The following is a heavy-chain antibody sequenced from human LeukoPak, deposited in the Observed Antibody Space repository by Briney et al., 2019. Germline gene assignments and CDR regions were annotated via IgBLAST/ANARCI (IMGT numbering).Heavy chain of an antibody. CDR2: INSDGSST. Sequence: GGSLRLSCAASGFTFRSYWMHWVRQAPGKGLVWVSRINSDGSSTSYADSVKGRFTISRDNAKNTLYLQMNSLRAEDTAVYYCARADVDIVATIATDAFDIWGQGTMVTVSS. CDR3: ARADVDIVATIATDAFDI. J-gene: IGHJ3*02. CDR1: GFTFRSYW. V-gene: IGHV3-74*01. D-gene: IGHD5-12*01.